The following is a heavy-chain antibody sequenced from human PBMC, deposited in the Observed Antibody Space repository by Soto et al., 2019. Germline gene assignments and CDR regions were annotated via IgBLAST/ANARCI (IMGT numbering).Heavy chain of an antibody. CDR2: IYESGRT. J-gene: IGHJ4*02. V-gene: IGHV4-38-2*01. D-gene: IGHD6-6*01. Sequence: SETPSLTCAVSGYSISNGYYWGWIRQNAGKGLEWIATIYESGRTYYNPSLKSRVTISVDTSKNQFSLRMTSVTAADTAIYYCARAISSSEFDYWGQGTLVTVSS. CDR3: ARAISSSEFDY. CDR1: GYSISNGYY.